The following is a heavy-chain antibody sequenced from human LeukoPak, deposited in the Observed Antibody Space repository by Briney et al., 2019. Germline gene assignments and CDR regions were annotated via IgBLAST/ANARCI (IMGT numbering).Heavy chain of an antibody. CDR3: ARGGPYYDFWSGYYHDAFDI. V-gene: IGHV3-11*01. D-gene: IGHD3-3*01. J-gene: IGHJ3*02. CDR2: ISSSGSTI. CDR1: GFTFSDYY. Sequence: GGSLRLSCAASGFTFSDYYMSWIRQAPGKGLEWVSYISSSGSTIYYADSVKGRFTISRDNAKNSLYLQMNSLRAEDTAVYYCARGGPYYDFWSGYYHDAFDIWGQGTMVTVSS.